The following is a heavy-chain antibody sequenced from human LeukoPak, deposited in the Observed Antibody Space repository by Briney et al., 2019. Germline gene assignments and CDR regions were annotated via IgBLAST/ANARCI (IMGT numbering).Heavy chain of an antibody. CDR2: IYHSGST. CDR1: GGSISSGGYS. CDR3: ARVLGSGYDSDAFDI. Sequence: PSETLSLTCAVSGGSISSGGYSWSWIRQPPGKGLEWIGYIYHSGSTYYNPSLKSRVTISVDRSKNQFSLKLSSVTAADTAVYYCARVLGSGYDSDAFDIWGQGTMVTVSS. V-gene: IGHV4-30-2*01. J-gene: IGHJ3*02. D-gene: IGHD5-12*01.